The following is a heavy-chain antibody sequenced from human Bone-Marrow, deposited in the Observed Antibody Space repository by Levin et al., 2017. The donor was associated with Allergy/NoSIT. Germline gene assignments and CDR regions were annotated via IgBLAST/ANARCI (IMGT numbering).Heavy chain of an antibody. V-gene: IGHV3-53*01. CDR3: ARPRSDSSGYYQLGN. Sequence: GESLKISCAASGFTVSSNYMSWVRQAPGKGLEWVSVIYSGGSTYYADSVKGRFTISRDNSKNTLYLQMNSLRAEDTAVYYCARPRSDSSGYYQLGNWGQGTLVTVSS. CDR2: IYSGGST. D-gene: IGHD3-22*01. CDR1: GFTVSSNY. J-gene: IGHJ4*02.